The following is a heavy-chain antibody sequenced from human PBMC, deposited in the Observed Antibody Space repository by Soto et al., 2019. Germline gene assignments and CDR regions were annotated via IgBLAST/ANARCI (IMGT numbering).Heavy chain of an antibody. CDR3: ARRSANYYYYYGMDV. Sequence: SVKVSCKASGGTFSSYAISWVRQAPGQGLEWMGGIIPIFGTANYAQKFQGRVTITADESTSTAYMEPSSLRSEDTAVYYCARRSANYYYYYGMDVWGQGTTVTVSS. J-gene: IGHJ6*02. CDR2: IIPIFGTA. V-gene: IGHV1-69*13. CDR1: GGTFSSYA.